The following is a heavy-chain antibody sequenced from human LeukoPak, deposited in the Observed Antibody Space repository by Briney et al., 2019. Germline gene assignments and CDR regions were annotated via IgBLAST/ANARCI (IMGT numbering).Heavy chain of an antibody. D-gene: IGHD2-8*02. Sequence: SETLSLTCTVSGGSISSYYWSWVRQPPGKGLEGIGYIYYSGSTNYTPSLKSRVTISVDTSTNQFSLKLSSVTAAGTAVYYCARRSFLTGWFDPWGQGTLVTASP. V-gene: IGHV4-59*01. CDR2: IYYSGST. CDR1: GGSISSYY. CDR3: ARRSFLTGWFDP. J-gene: IGHJ5*02.